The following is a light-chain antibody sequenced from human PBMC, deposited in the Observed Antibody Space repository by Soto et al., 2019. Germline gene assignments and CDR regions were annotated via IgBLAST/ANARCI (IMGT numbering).Light chain of an antibody. Sequence: DIQMTQSPASLSASVGERVTITCRASQTISSYLNWYQQKPGAAPKLLIYSASTLQTGVPSRFSGSGFGTDYTLPISSLQPADFAIYYCQQTFRTPHTFGQGTKVDI. V-gene: IGKV1-39*01. J-gene: IGKJ2*01. CDR2: SAS. CDR3: QQTFRTPHT. CDR1: QTISSY.